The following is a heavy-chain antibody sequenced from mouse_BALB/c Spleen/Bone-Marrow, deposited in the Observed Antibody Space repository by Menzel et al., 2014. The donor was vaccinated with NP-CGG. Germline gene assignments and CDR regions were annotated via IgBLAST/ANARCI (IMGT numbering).Heavy chain of an antibody. CDR1: GFTFSSYG. CDR3: ARQTYYDYDGYFDY. D-gene: IGHD2-4*01. J-gene: IGHJ2*01. V-gene: IGHV5-6*01. Sequence: EVQLQESGGDLVKPGGSLKLSCAASGFTFSSYGMSWVRQTPDKRLEWVATISSGGSYTYYPDSVKGRFTISRDNAKNPLYLQMSSLKSEDTAMYYCARQTYYDYDGYFDYWGQGTTLTVSS. CDR2: ISSGGSYT.